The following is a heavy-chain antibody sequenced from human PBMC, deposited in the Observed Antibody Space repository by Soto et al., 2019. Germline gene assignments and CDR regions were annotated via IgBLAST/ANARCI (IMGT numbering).Heavy chain of an antibody. CDR1: GYSFTSNA. D-gene: IGHD3-10*01. Sequence: QVQLVQSGAEVKKPGASVKVSCKASGYSFTSNAMHWVRQAPGQRLEWMGWIIAGNGNTKYSQKFQGRVTITRDTSASTAYMELSGLRSEDTAVYSCARDLGFGLSDYWGQGTLVTVSS. CDR2: IIAGNGNT. V-gene: IGHV1-3*01. CDR3: ARDLGFGLSDY. J-gene: IGHJ4*02.